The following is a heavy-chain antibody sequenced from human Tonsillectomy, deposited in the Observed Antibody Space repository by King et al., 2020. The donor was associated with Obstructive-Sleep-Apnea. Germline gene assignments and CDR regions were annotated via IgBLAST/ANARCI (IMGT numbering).Heavy chain of an antibody. CDR1: GFTFDDYG. J-gene: IGHJ4*02. D-gene: IGHD6-19*01. CDR2: ISWNSGSI. Sequence: VQLVESGGGLVQPGRSLRLSCAASGFTFDDYGMHWVRQAPGKGLEWVSGISWNSGSIGYADSVKGRFTISRDNAKNSLYLQMNSLRVEDTALYYCVKPYSSGWYVPFDYWGQGTLVTVTS. CDR3: VKPYSSGWYVPFDY. V-gene: IGHV3-9*01.